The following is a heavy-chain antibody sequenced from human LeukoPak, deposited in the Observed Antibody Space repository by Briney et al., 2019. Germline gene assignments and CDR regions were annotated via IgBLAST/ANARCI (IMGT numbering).Heavy chain of an antibody. J-gene: IGHJ4*02. Sequence: PGGSLRVSLAAAGLTFSIYAMTLGREVPEKGLERGSVISGSGRNPDYADSGKGRSTISRDNSKTTLSLQMNSLRAEDTAVYYCAKVLGTGTTPTDYWGQGTLLTVSS. CDR2: ISGSGRNP. D-gene: IGHD1-1*01. CDR3: AKVLGTGTTPTDY. CDR1: GLTFSIYA. V-gene: IGHV3-23*01.